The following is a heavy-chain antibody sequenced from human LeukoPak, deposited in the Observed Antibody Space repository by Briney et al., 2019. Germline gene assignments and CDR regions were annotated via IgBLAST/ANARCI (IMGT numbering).Heavy chain of an antibody. Sequence: GGSLRLSCAASGFIFSPYAMSWVRQAPGKGLEWVAGIAGGDDRFYADSVKGRFSISRDNSKNTVDLQMNSLRAEDTAVYYCAKEPGIAVARGWFDPWGQGTLVTVSS. V-gene: IGHV3-23*01. D-gene: IGHD6-19*01. CDR2: IAGGDDR. CDR1: GFIFSPYA. CDR3: AKEPGIAVARGWFDP. J-gene: IGHJ5*02.